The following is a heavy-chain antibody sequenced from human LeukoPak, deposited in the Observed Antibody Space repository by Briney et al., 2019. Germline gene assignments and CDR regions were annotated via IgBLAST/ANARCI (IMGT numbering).Heavy chain of an antibody. D-gene: IGHD3-10*01. CDR2: IYSSGST. J-gene: IGHJ4*02. CDR3: ARDWGSGSYPHY. Sequence: SETLSLTCAVSGSSISSYYWTWIRQPAGKGLEWIGRIYSSGSTDYNPSLKSRVTMSVDTSKNQFSLKVNSVTAADTAVYYCARDWGSGSYPHYWGQGTLVTVSS. V-gene: IGHV4-4*07. CDR1: GSSISSYY.